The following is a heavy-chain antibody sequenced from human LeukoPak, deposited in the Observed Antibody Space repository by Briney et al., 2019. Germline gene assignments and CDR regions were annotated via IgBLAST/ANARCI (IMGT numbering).Heavy chain of an antibody. D-gene: IGHD3-16*02. J-gene: IGHJ4*02. Sequence: PPETLSLTCAVYGGSFSGYYWSWIRQPPGKGLEWIGEINHSGSTNYNPSLKSRVTISVDTSKNQFSLKLSSVTAADTAVYYCASRRSYVWGSYRLDYWGQGTLVTVSS. CDR3: ASRRSYVWGSYRLDY. CDR1: GGSFSGYY. CDR2: INHSGST. V-gene: IGHV4-34*01.